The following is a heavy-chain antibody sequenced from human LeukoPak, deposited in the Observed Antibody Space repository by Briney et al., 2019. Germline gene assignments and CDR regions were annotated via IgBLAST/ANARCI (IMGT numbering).Heavy chain of an antibody. J-gene: IGHJ5*02. CDR3: ARELGSDYGGYSP. CDR2: IYATGNT. Sequence: ASQTLSLTCSVSGGSMRSDSSFWSWIRQPAGKGLEWIGRIYATGNTNYNPSLERRVTISVDTSKNQISLELTSVTAADTAVYYCARELGSDYGGYSPWGQGTLVTVSS. CDR1: GGSMRSDSSF. D-gene: IGHD4-23*01. V-gene: IGHV4-61*02.